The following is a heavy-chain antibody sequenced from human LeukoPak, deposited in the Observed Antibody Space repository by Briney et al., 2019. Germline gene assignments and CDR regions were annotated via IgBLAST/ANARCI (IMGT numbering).Heavy chain of an antibody. CDR2: IYYSGTT. CDR3: AREYYDILTGYLLFDY. D-gene: IGHD3-9*01. J-gene: IGHJ4*02. CDR1: GVPISSTSYY. Sequence: PSETLSLTCTVSGVPISSTSYYWGWIRQPPGKGLEWIGSIYYSGTTYYNPSLKSRVSMSVDTSKNQFSLKLSSVTAADTAVYYCAREYYDILTGYLLFDYWGQGTLVTVSS. V-gene: IGHV4-39*07.